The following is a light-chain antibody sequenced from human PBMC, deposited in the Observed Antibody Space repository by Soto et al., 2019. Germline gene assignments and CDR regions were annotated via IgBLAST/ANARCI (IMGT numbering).Light chain of an antibody. CDR3: CSYAGSYSFV. V-gene: IGLV2-11*01. CDR1: SSDVGAYNY. J-gene: IGLJ1*01. CDR2: DVS. Sequence: QSALTQPRSVSGSPGQSVTLSCTGTSSDVGAYNYVSWYQQHPGQVPKLIIYDVSKWPSGVPDRFSGSKSGNTASLTISGLQAEDEADYYCCSYAGSYSFVFGSGTKGTVL.